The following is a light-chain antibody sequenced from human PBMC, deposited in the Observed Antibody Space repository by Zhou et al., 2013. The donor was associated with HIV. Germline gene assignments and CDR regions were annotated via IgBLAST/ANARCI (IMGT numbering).Light chain of an antibody. CDR1: QTIDNH. CDR2: GAA. CDR3: QQSYSTPYS. V-gene: IGKV1-39*01. Sequence: DIRLTQSPFSLSASVGDRVTITCRASQTIDNHLNWYQLKPGKPPKLLIYGAATLQSGVPSRFSGGGFGTHFTLTISSLQREDFATYSCQQSYSTPYSFGQGTK. J-gene: IGKJ2*03.